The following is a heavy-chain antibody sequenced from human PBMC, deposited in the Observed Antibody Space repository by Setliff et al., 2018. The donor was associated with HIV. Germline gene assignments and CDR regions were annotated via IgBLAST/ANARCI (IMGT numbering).Heavy chain of an antibody. Sequence: PSETLSLTCIVSGGSISSSSYYWGWIRQPPGKGLEWIGGIHYSGSSNYNPSLKSRVTISVDTSKNQFSLKLSSVTAADTAVYFCARGGASSKYFDYWGQGTLVTVSS. D-gene: IGHD3-10*01. CDR1: GGSISSSSYY. CDR2: IHYSGSS. V-gene: IGHV4-39*07. CDR3: ARGGASSKYFDY. J-gene: IGHJ4*02.